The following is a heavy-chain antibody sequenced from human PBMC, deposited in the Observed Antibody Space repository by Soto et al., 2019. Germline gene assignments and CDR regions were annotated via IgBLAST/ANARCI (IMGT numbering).Heavy chain of an antibody. J-gene: IGHJ6*02. Sequence: QVQLVESGGGVVQPGRSLRLSCAASGFTFSSYGMHWVRQAPGKGLEWVAVISSDGSNENYADSVKGRFTISRDNSKSTLYLQMNSLRPEDAAVYYCAKVPYGGNSVLLLYYGMGVWGQGTTVTVSS. D-gene: IGHD4-17*01. CDR2: ISSDGSNE. V-gene: IGHV3-30*18. CDR3: AKVPYGGNSVLLLYYGMGV. CDR1: GFTFSSYG.